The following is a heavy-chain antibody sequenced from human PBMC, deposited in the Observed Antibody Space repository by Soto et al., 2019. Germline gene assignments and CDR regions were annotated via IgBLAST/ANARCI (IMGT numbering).Heavy chain of an antibody. CDR3: ARGGYSYERGHGDFDY. V-gene: IGHV4-39*07. J-gene: IGHJ4*02. D-gene: IGHD5-18*01. Sequence: PSETMPLTYTVSGTSIRSPDYHWGRIRQPPGKGLEWLTSIYYTGITNYNPSLKSRVTISVNTSKNQFSLKLSSVTAADTAVYYCARGGYSYERGHGDFDYWGQGTQVTVSS. CDR1: GTSIRSPDYH. CDR2: IYYTGIT.